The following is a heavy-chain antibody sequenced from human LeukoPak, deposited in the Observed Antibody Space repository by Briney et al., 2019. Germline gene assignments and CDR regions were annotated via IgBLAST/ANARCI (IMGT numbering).Heavy chain of an antibody. D-gene: IGHD3-10*01. J-gene: IGHJ3*02. CDR1: GGSVSSGSYY. CDR2: ISYTGST. V-gene: IGHV4-61*01. Sequence: PSETLSLTCTVSGGSVSSGSYYWSGIRQPPGERLEWIGYISYTGSTNYNPSLRSRVTISVDMSKNQISLKLNSVTAADTAVYHCASPSGGRYRDDALDIWGQGTMVTVSS. CDR3: ASPSGGRYRDDALDI.